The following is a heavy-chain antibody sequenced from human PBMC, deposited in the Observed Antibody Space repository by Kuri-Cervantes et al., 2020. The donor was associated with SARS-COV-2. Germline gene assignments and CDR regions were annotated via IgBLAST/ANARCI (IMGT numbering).Heavy chain of an antibody. CDR3: ARDSMGSGWYYYYYYYGMDV. CDR1: GFTFSSYG. J-gene: IGHJ6*02. V-gene: IGHV3-33*08. Sequence: LTCAAPGFTFSSYGMHWVRQAPGKGLEWVAVIWYDGSNKYYADSVKGRFTISRDNSKNTLYLQMNSLRAEDTAVYYCARDSMGSGWYYYYYYYGMDVWGQGTTVTVSS. D-gene: IGHD6-19*01. CDR2: IWYDGSNK.